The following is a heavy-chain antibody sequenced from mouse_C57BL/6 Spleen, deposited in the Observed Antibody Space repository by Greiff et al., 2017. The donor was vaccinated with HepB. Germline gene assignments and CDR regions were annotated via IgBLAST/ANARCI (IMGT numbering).Heavy chain of an antibody. J-gene: IGHJ2*01. V-gene: IGHV1-55*01. CDR3: ARSTGSSGYGY. Sequence: VHLQRPGAGLVKPGASVKMSCRASGYTFTSYWIPWVKQRPGQGLEWIGDIYPGSGSTNYNEKFKGKATLTVDTSSSKAYMQLSSLTSEDSAVYYCARSTGSSGYGYWGQGTTLTVSS. CDR2: IYPGSGST. D-gene: IGHD3-2*02. CDR1: GYTFTSYW.